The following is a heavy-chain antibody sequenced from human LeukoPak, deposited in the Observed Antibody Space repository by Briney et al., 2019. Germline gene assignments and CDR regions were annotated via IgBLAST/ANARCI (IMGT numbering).Heavy chain of an antibody. CDR2: MHPNSGNT. Sequence: ASVKVSCKASGYTFTSYDINWVRQAPGQGLEWMGWMHPNSGNTGYAQKFQGRVTMTRNTSISTAYLELSSLRSEDTAVYYCARVLATVGDYFPVYWGQGTLVTVSS. J-gene: IGHJ4*02. V-gene: IGHV1-8*01. CDR3: ARVLATVGDYFPVY. D-gene: IGHD4-17*01. CDR1: GYTFTSYD.